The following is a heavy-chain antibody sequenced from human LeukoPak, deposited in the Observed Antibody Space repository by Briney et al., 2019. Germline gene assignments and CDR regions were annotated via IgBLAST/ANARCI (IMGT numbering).Heavy chain of an antibody. CDR2: IYTSGSA. CDR1: GGSISSYY. CDR3: ARGRISGYYYDSSGYVRYYFDY. Sequence: PSETLSLTCTVSGGSISSYYWSWIRQPAGKGLEWIGRIYTSGSANYNPSLKSRVTISVVTSKNQFSLKLSSVTAADTAVYYCARGRISGYYYDSSGYVRYYFDYWGQGTLVTVSS. V-gene: IGHV4-4*07. D-gene: IGHD3-22*01. J-gene: IGHJ4*02.